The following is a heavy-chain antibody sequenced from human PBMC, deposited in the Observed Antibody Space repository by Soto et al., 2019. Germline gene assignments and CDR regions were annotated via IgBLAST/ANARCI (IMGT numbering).Heavy chain of an antibody. V-gene: IGHV4-61*03. CDR1: GGSVSSGSYY. Sequence: QVQLQESGPGLVKPSETLSLTCTVSGGSVSSGSYYWSWLRQPPGKGLEWIGYIYSSGSTNYNPSLKSRVTIAVDTSKNHCSLKLSSGTAADTAVYYCARAIHPSIAARRLGVDYWGQGTLVTVSS. CDR3: ARAIHPSIAARRLGVDY. CDR2: IYSSGST. J-gene: IGHJ4*02. D-gene: IGHD6-6*01.